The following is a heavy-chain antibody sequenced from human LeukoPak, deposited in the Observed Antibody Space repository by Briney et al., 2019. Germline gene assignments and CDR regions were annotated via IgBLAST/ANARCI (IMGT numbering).Heavy chain of an antibody. CDR3: ARGGYGDYHFDS. Sequence: GGSLRLSCAASGFTFSIYSMNWVRQAPGKGPEWVSYIRTTSGTIYYADSVKGRFTNSRDNAKNSLSLQMNSLRAADTAVYYCARGGYGDYHFDSWGQGTQVTVSS. D-gene: IGHD4-17*01. CDR2: IRTTSGTI. J-gene: IGHJ4*02. V-gene: IGHV3-48*01. CDR1: GFTFSIYS.